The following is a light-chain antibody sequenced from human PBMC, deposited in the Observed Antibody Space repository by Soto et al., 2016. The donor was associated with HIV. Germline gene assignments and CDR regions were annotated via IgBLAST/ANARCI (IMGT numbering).Light chain of an antibody. CDR3: QHFDNPPPH. CDR2: KAS. CDR1: QSISSW. J-gene: IGKJ5*01. V-gene: IGKV1-5*03. Sequence: IRMTQSPSTLSASVGDRVTITCRASQSISSWLAWYQQKPGKAPKLLIYKASGLESGVPSRFSGSGSGTEFTLTISSLQPDDVATYYCQHFDNPPPHFGQGTRLEIK.